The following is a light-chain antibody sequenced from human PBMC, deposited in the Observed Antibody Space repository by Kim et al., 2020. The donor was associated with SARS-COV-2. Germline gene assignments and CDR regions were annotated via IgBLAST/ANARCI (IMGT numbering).Light chain of an antibody. CDR2: YDD. CDR3: AAWDDSLNGPV. V-gene: IGLV1-36*01. J-gene: IGLJ3*02. Sequence: QGVTTSCSGSSSNIGNNAVNWYQQLPGKAPKLLIYYDDLLPSGVSDRFSGSKSGTSASLAISGLQSEDEADYYCAAWDDSLNGPVFGGGTKLTVL. CDR1: SSNIGNNA.